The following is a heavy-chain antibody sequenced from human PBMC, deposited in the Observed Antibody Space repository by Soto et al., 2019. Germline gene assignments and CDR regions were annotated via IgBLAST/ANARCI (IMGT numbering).Heavy chain of an antibody. CDR3: AKGGPDGFCSGGRCYFDY. CDR2: ISWNSNII. J-gene: IGHJ4*02. D-gene: IGHD2-15*01. Sequence: EVQLVESGGGLVQPGRSLRLSCAASGFTFDDYAMHWVRRVPGKGLEWVSSISWNSNIIGYAASVKGRFTISRDNAKTSLYLQMNSLRPEDTALYYCAKGGPDGFCSGGRCYFDYWGQGTLVTVSS. CDR1: GFTFDDYA. V-gene: IGHV3-9*01.